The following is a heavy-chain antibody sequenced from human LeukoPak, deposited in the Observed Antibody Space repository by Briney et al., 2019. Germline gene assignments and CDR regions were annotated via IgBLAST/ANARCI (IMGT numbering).Heavy chain of an antibody. D-gene: IGHD1-20*01. V-gene: IGHV1-2*02. J-gene: IGHJ4*02. Sequence: ASVTVSCKASGYTFTGYYMHWVRQAPGQGLEWMGWINPNSGGTNYAQKFQGRVTMTRDRFISTAYMDLSRLRSDDAAVYYCARDRYIWNPRLFDYWGQGTLVTVSS. CDR1: GYTFTGYY. CDR2: INPNSGGT. CDR3: ARDRYIWNPRLFDY.